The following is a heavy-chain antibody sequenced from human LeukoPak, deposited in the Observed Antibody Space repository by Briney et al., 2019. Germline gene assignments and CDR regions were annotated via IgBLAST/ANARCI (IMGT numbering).Heavy chain of an antibody. CDR2: INPNSGDT. CDR3: AKAPWGIFGAFDY. Sequence: ASVKVSCKASGYTLTGFYMHWVRQAPRQGPEWMGWINPNSGDTNYAQKFQGRVTMTRDTSINTAYMELSRLTSDDTAVYYCAKAPWGIFGAFDYWGQGTLVTVSS. D-gene: IGHD3-3*01. CDR1: GYTLTGFY. V-gene: IGHV1-2*02. J-gene: IGHJ4*02.